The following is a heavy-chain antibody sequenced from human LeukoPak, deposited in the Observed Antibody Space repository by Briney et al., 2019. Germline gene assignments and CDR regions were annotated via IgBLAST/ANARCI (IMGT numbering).Heavy chain of an antibody. V-gene: IGHV3-23*01. J-gene: IGHJ5*02. CDR2: ISGSGGST. CDR1: GFTFSSYA. CDR3: AKTQWLAPYNWFDP. Sequence: PGGSLRLPCAAAGFTFSSYAMSWVRQAPGKGLEWILAISGSGGSTYYADSVKGRFTISRDNSKNTLYLQMNSLRAEDTAVYYCAKTQWLAPYNWFDPWGQGTLVTVSS. D-gene: IGHD6-19*01.